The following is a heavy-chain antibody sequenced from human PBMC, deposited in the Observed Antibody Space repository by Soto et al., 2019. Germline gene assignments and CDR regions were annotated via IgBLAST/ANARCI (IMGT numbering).Heavy chain of an antibody. CDR1: GFTFSSYG. D-gene: IGHD1-20*01. CDR3: ARDDERNWNDAGPYYYGMDV. J-gene: IGHJ6*02. CDR2: IWYDGSNK. Sequence: GGSRRLSCAASGFTFSSYGIHWVRQAPGKGLEWVAVIWYDGSNKYYADSVKGRFTISRDNSKNTLYLQMNSLRAEDTAVYYCARDDERNWNDAGPYYYGMDVWGQGTTVTVSS. V-gene: IGHV3-33*01.